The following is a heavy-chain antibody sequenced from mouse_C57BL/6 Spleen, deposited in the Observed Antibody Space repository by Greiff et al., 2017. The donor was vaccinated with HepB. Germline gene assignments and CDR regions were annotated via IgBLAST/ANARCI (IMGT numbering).Heavy chain of an antibody. V-gene: IGHV1-81*01. CDR1: GYTFTSYG. CDR2: IYPRSGNT. CDR3: ASYDYDGPWYFDV. D-gene: IGHD2-4*01. J-gene: IGHJ1*03. Sequence: VQLQQSGAELARPGASVKLSCKASGYTFTSYGISWVKQRTGQGLEWIGEIYPRSGNTYYNEKFKGKATLTADKSSSTAYMELRSLTSEDSAVYFCASYDYDGPWYFDVWGTGTTVTVSS.